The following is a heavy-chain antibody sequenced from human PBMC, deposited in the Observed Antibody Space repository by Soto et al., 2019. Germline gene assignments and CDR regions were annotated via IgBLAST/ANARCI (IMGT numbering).Heavy chain of an antibody. CDR2: ISGSGDST. D-gene: IGHD1-20*01. CDR3: ATDLYNSGLWRAFDI. CDR1: GFTFSTYA. V-gene: IGHV3-23*01. J-gene: IGHJ3*02. Sequence: EVQLLESGGGLVQPGGSLRLSCAASGFTFSTYAMSWVRQAPGKGLEWVSTISGSGDSTYYADSVKGRFTISTDNSRNTLHLQLDNLRAEDTAVYYCATDLYNSGLWRAFDIWGQGKMVTVSS.